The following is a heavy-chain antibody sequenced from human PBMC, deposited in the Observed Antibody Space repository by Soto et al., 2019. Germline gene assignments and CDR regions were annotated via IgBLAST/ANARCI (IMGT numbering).Heavy chain of an antibody. J-gene: IGHJ4*02. CDR1: GGSFTSNNW. V-gene: IGHV4-4*02. D-gene: IGHD1-7*01. Sequence: QVQLQESGPGLVKPSGTLSLTCAVSGGSFTSNNWWTWVRQPPGQGLEWIGEIYRTGSTNYNPSLKSRVTISLDKSENKFSLKVTSLTDADTAVYYCASRDPGTSVDYWGQGTLVTVSS. CDR3: ASRDPGTSVDY. CDR2: IYRTGST.